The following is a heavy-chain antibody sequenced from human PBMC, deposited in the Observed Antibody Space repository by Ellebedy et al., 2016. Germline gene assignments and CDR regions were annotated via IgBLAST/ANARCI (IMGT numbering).Heavy chain of an antibody. CDR3: ARGGHYYASGSLDL. CDR1: GGSITSGDYF. J-gene: IGHJ5*02. Sequence: SETLSLTXPVSGGSITSGDYFWSWIRQPPGKGLEWIGYTYYSGSTYYNPSLKSRVTISVDTSKNQFSLKLSSVTAADTAVYYCARGGHYYASGSLDLWGQGTLVTVSS. CDR2: TYYSGST. D-gene: IGHD3-10*01. V-gene: IGHV4-30-4*01.